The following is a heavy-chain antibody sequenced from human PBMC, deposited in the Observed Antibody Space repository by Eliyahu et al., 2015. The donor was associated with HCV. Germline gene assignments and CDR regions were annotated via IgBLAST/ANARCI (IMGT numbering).Heavy chain of an antibody. CDR1: GYTFISYS. J-gene: IGHJ6*02. Sequence: QVQLVQSGAEVKKPGASVKVSCKASGYTFISYSIHWVRQAPGQRLEWMGWITPDNGKTKYSQKFQGRVAITGDTSATTAYMELTSLTSEDTAVYYCARWGEGGSGRFYGLDVWAQGTTVTVSS. CDR3: ARWGEGGSGRFYGLDV. V-gene: IGHV1-3*01. CDR2: ITPDNGKT. D-gene: IGHD3-10*01.